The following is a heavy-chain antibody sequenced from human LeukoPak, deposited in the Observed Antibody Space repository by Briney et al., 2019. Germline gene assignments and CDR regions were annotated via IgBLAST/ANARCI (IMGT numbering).Heavy chain of an antibody. D-gene: IGHD3-3*01. CDR3: AKVIFGDFWSGYQYYFDY. CDR1: GFTFSSYA. V-gene: IGHV3-23*01. J-gene: IGHJ4*02. CDR2: ISGSGGST. Sequence: PGGSLRLSCAASGFTFSSYAMSWVRQAPGKGLEWVSAISGSGGSTYYADSVKGRFTISRDNSKNTLYLQMNSLRAEDTAVYYCAKVIFGDFWSGYQYYFDYWGQGTLVTVSS.